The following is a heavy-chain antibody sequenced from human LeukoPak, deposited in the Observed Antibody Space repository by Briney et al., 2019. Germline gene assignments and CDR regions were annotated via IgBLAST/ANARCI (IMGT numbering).Heavy chain of an antibody. D-gene: IGHD3-10*01. Sequence: GASVKVSCKASGGTFSSYAISWVRQAPGQGLEWMGGIIPIFGTANYAQRFQGRVTITTDESTSTAYMELSSLRSEDTAVYYCARGGTVRGVPLVMDVWGKGTTVTVSS. V-gene: IGHV1-69*05. CDR1: GGTFSSYA. CDR2: IIPIFGTA. CDR3: ARGGTVRGVPLVMDV. J-gene: IGHJ6*04.